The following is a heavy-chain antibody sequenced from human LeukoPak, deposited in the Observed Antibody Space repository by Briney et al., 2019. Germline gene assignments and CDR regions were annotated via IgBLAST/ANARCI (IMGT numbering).Heavy chain of an antibody. V-gene: IGHV1-46*01. J-gene: IGHJ4*02. D-gene: IGHD1-26*01. CDR3: VRNSGSGFDY. CDR1: GYTFTNYY. Sequence: ASVKVSCKASGYTFTNYYIHWVRQASGQGLEWMGIINPSGGSITYAQKLQGRVTMARDTSTSTVYMELSSLRSEDTAMYYCVRNSGSGFDYWGQGTLVTVSS. CDR2: INPSGGSI.